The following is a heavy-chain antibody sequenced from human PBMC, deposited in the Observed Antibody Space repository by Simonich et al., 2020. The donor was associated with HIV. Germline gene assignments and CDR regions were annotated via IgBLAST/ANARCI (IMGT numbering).Heavy chain of an antibody. J-gene: IGHJ1*01. CDR1: GGSFSGYY. V-gene: IGHV4-34*01. CDR3: ARLTAGGLGEYFQH. CDR2: INHSGSN. Sequence: QVQLQQWGAGLLKPSETLSLTCAVYGGSFSGYYWSWIRQPPGKGLEWIEEINHSGSNNYNPSLKSRVTISVDTSKNQFSLKLSSVTAADTAVYYCARLTAGGLGEYFQHWGQGTLVTVSS. D-gene: IGHD6-13*01.